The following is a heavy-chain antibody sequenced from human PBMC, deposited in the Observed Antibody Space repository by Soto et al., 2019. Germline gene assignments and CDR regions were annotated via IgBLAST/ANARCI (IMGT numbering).Heavy chain of an antibody. CDR2: IIPIFGTA. V-gene: IGHV1-69*01. J-gene: IGHJ6*02. CDR1: GGTFSSYA. CDR3: ARLIAAAGRPYYYGMDV. D-gene: IGHD6-13*01. Sequence: QVQLVQSGAEVKKPGSSVKVSCKASGGTFSSYAISWVRQAPGQGLEWMGGIIPIFGTANYAQKFQGRVTITADESTSTAYMELSSLRSEDTAVYYYARLIAAAGRPYYYGMDVWGQGTTVTVSS.